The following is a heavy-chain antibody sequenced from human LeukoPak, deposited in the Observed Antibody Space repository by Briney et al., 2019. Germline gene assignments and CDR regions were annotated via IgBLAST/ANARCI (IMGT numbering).Heavy chain of an antibody. CDR1: GYTFTSYD. Sequence: ASVKVSCKASGYTFTSYDINWVRQATGQGLEWMGWMNPNSGSTGYAQKFQGRVTMTRNTSISTAYMELSGLRSEDTAVYYCARDSLNNYYYYYYMDVWGKGTTVTVSS. J-gene: IGHJ6*03. D-gene: IGHD5-18*01. CDR3: ARDSLNNYYYYYYMDV. V-gene: IGHV1-8*01. CDR2: MNPNSGST.